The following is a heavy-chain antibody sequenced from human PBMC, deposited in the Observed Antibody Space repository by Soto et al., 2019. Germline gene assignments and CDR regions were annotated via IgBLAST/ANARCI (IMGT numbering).Heavy chain of an antibody. V-gene: IGHV4-31*03. Sequence: QVQLQESGPGLVKPSQTLSLTCTVSGGSISSGGYYWSWIRQHPVKGLEWIGYIYYSGSTYYNPSLNSRVTISVDTAKNQFSLKLSSVTAADTAVYYCARYHDYGDPGPYGLDVWGQGTTVTVSS. CDR3: ARYHDYGDPGPYGLDV. J-gene: IGHJ6*02. CDR1: GGSISSGGYY. D-gene: IGHD4-17*01. CDR2: IYYSGST.